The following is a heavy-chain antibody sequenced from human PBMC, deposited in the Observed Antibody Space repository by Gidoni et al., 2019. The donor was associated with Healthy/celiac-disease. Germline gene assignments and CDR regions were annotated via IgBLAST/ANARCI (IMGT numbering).Heavy chain of an antibody. D-gene: IGHD6-6*01. CDR1: GGSFSGYY. J-gene: IGHJ5*02. CDR3: ARARADAGWQLAGIYWFDP. CDR2: INHSGST. V-gene: IGHV4-34*01. Sequence: GLLKPSETLSLTCAVYGGSFSGYYWSWIRQPPGKGLEWIGEINHSGSTNYNPSLKSRVTISVDTSKNQFSLKLSSVTAADTAVYYCARARADAGWQLAGIYWFDPWGQGTLVTVSS.